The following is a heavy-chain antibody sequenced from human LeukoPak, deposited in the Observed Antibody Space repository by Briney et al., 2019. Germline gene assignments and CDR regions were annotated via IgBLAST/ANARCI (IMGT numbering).Heavy chain of an antibody. D-gene: IGHD2-21*02. CDR1: GFTFSSYG. CDR2: IRYDGSNK. V-gene: IGHV3-30*02. Sequence: GGSLRLSCAASGFTFSSYGMHWVRQAPGKGLEWVAFIRYDGSNKYYADSVKGRFTISRDNSKNTLYLQMNSLRAEDTAVYYCAKDRSPGNCGGDCYPYFDYWGQGTLVTVSS. CDR3: AKDRSPGNCGGDCYPYFDY. J-gene: IGHJ4*02.